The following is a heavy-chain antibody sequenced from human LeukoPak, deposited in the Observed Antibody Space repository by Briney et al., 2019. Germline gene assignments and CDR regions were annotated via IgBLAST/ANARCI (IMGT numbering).Heavy chain of an antibody. D-gene: IGHD6-13*01. Sequence: SETLSLTCTVSGGSISSYYWSWIRQPPGKGLEWIGYIYYSGSTNYNPSLKSRVTISVDTSKNQFSLKLSSVTAADTAVYYCARHADSSSWYFTFDIWGQGTMVTVSS. J-gene: IGHJ3*02. CDR2: IYYSGST. CDR3: ARHADSSSWYFTFDI. CDR1: GGSISSYY. V-gene: IGHV4-59*01.